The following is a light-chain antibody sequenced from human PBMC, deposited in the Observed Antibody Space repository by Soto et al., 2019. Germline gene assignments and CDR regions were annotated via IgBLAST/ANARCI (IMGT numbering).Light chain of an antibody. J-gene: IGKJ1*01. Sequence: DIPMTPSPSPLSSSVGDRVTIPFLASQDLSLFLAWYQQKPGKVPKLLIYGASTLHSGVPSRFSGSGYGTHFTLTISSLQPEDVATYYCQKYNGAPVTFGQGTKVDIK. CDR1: QDLSLF. V-gene: IGKV1-27*01. CDR3: QKYNGAPVT. CDR2: GAS.